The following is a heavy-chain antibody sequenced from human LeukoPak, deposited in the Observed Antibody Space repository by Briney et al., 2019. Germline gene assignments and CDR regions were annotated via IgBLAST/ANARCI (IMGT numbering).Heavy chain of an antibody. D-gene: IGHD1-14*01. V-gene: IGHV3-7*01. CDR1: GFTFSSYW. J-gene: IGHJ5*02. CDR2: IKQDGSEK. Sequence: GGSLRLSCAASGFTFSSYWMSWVRQAPGKGLEWVANIKQDGSEKYYVDSVKGRFAISRDNAKNSLYLQMNSLRAEDTAVYYCARVGSYKRNLQYFDPWGQGTLVTVSS. CDR3: ARVGSYKRNLQYFDP.